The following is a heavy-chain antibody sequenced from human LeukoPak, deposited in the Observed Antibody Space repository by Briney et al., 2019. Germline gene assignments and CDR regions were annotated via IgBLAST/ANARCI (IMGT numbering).Heavy chain of an antibody. Sequence: GGSLRLSCAASGFTFSSYSMNWVRQAPGKGLEWVSSISSSSSYIYYADSVKGRFTISRDNAKNSLYLQTNSLRAEDTAVHYCARRQGYYSGGSCFSLDYWGQGTLVTVSS. J-gene: IGHJ4*02. CDR2: ISSSSSYI. CDR3: ARRQGYYSGGSCFSLDY. CDR1: GFTFSSYS. D-gene: IGHD2-15*01. V-gene: IGHV3-21*01.